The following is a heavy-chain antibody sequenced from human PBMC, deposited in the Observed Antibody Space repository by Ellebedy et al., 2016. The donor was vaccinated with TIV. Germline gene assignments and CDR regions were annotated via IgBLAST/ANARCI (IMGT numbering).Heavy chain of an antibody. CDR1: GYVFTAYY. J-gene: IGHJ6*02. CDR2: INPDSGGT. CDR3: ARVLRATSGMDV. V-gene: IGHV1-2*02. Sequence: ASVKVSCKTSGYVFTAYYIHWVRQAPGQGLEWMGWINPDSGGTNLPQKFQGRVTMTRDTSVNTAYMELTRLQSDDTAVYYSARVLRATSGMDVWGQGSTVIVS. D-gene: IGHD4/OR15-4a*01.